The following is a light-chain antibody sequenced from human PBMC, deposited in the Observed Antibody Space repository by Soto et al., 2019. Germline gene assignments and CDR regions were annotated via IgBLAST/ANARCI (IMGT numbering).Light chain of an antibody. CDR2: LGF. CDR1: QTLLISNGHTF. CDR3: KQALQTPET. Sequence: EIVLTQPPPSLSFPPGGRASISSGSGQTLLISNGHTFLDWYLQRPGQPPQLLIYLGFNRASGVPDRFSGSGSGTDFILKISRVEAEDVGVYYCKQALQTPETFGQGTKLEI. J-gene: IGKJ2*01. V-gene: IGKV2-28*01.